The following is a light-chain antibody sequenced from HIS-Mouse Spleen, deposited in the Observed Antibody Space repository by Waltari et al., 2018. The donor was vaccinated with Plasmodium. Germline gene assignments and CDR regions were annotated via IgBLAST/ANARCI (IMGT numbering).Light chain of an antibody. CDR3: QQSYSTWT. CDR2: AAS. CDR1: QRISSY. J-gene: IGKJ1*01. Sequence: DIQMTQSPSSLSASVGDRVTITCRASQRISSYLNWYQQKPGKAPKLLIYAASSLQSGVPSRFSGSGSGTDFTLTISSLQPEYFATYYCQQSYSTWTFGQVTKVEIK. V-gene: IGKV1-39*01.